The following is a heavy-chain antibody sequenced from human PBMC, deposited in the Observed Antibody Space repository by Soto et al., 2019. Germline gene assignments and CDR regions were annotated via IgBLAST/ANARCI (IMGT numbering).Heavy chain of an antibody. CDR1: GFTFTSSA. D-gene: IGHD3-9*01. CDR2: IVVGSGNT. Sequence: SVKVSCKASGFTFTSSAMQWVRQARGQRLEWIGWIVVGSGNTNYAQKFQERVTITRDMSTSTAYMELSSLRSEDTAVYFCAASYYAILTGHFAFDIWGHGTMVTVSS. CDR3: AASYYAILTGHFAFDI. J-gene: IGHJ3*02. V-gene: IGHV1-58*02.